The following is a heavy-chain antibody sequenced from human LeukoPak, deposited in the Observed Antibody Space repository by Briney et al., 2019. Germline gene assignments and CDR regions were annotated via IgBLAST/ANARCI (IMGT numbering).Heavy chain of an antibody. J-gene: IGHJ3*02. Sequence: PSETLSLTCTVSGGSISSSSYYWGWIRLPPGKGLEWIGSIYYSGSTYYNPSLKSRVTISVDTSKNQFSLKLSSVTAADTAVYYCARTTTMIVEDAFDIWGQGTMVTVSS. CDR3: ARTTTMIVEDAFDI. CDR2: IYYSGST. V-gene: IGHV4-39*01. CDR1: GGSISSSSYY. D-gene: IGHD3-22*01.